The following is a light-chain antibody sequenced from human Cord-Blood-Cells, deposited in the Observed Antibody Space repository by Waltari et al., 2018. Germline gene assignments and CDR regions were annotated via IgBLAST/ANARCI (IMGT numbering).Light chain of an antibody. Sequence: NFMLTQPHSVSESPGKTVTISCTRSSGSIASNYVQCYHQLPGSSPTTVIYEDNQRPYGVPDRFSGSIDSSSNSASLTISGLKTEDEADYYCQSYDSSNPYWVFGGGTKLTVL. V-gene: IGLV6-57*01. CDR2: EDN. CDR3: QSYDSSNPYWV. CDR1: SGSIASNY. J-gene: IGLJ3*02.